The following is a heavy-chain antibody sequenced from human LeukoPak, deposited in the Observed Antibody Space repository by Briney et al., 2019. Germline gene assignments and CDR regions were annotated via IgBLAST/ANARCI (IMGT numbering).Heavy chain of an antibody. CDR3: ARETRTYCGGDCYWY. CDR2: IYYSGIT. J-gene: IGHJ4*02. D-gene: IGHD2-21*01. CDR1: GGSISNGDYY. V-gene: IGHV4-30-4*08. Sequence: SETLSLTCTVSGGSISNGDYYLSWIRQPPGKGLEWIGYIYYSGITYYYPSLQSRVPISADPSKNQFSLKLSSVTAADTAVYYCARETRTYCGGDCYWYWGQGTLVTVSS.